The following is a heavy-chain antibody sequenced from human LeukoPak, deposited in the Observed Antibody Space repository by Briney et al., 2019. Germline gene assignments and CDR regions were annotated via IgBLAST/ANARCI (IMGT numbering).Heavy chain of an antibody. D-gene: IGHD3-10*01. CDR1: AFSFSSYA. CDR2: ISATGGST. CDR3: AKGNGAYYGSGSYYYTQYFDY. Sequence: TGGSLRLSCAASAFSFSSYAMTWVRQAPGKGLEWVSGISATGGSTYYADSVKGRFTISRDNSKNTLYLQMNGLRADDTAVYYCAKGNGAYYGSGSYYYTQYFDYWGQGTLVTVSS. J-gene: IGHJ4*02. V-gene: IGHV3-23*01.